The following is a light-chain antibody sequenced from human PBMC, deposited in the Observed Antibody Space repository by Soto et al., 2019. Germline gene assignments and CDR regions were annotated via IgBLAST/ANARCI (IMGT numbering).Light chain of an antibody. CDR2: GAS. CDR1: QSVSSSY. V-gene: IGKV3-20*01. Sequence: EVVLTQSPDTLSLPPGERATLSCRASQSVSSSYLAWYQQKPGQAPRLLIYGASTRATGIPARFRGSGSGTDFTLTISRLEPEDFAVYYCQQYSTSRGTFGQGTKVDIK. CDR3: QQYSTSRGT. J-gene: IGKJ1*01.